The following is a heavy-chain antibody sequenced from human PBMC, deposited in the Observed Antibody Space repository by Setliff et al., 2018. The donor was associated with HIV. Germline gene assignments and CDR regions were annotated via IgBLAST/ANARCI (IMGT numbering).Heavy chain of an antibody. V-gene: IGHV1-69*05. J-gene: IGHJ5*02. CDR3: ASGWGATVTLGYNWFDP. CDR1: GGTFSSYA. Sequence: SVKVSCKASGGTFSSYAISWVRQAPGQGLEWMGGIIPIFGTANYAQKFQGRVTITTDESTSTAYMELSSLRSEDTAVYYCASGWGATVTLGYNWFDPWGQGTLVTVSS. CDR2: IIPIFGTA. D-gene: IGHD4-17*01.